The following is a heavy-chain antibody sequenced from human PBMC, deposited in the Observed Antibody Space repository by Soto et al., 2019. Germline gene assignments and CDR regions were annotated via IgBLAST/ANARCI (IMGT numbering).Heavy chain of an antibody. J-gene: IGHJ4*02. D-gene: IGHD4-17*01. V-gene: IGHV4-34*01. Sequence: QVHLQQWGAGLLKPSETLSLTCAVYGGSFSGYYWSWIRQPPGKGLEWIGEINHSGSTNYNTSLKSRVTISADKSKNQFTLKLISVTAADTAVYYCASSGYWLIVTTVPYYFDYWGQGTLVTVSS. CDR2: INHSGST. CDR3: ASSGYWLIVTTVPYYFDY. CDR1: GGSFSGYY.